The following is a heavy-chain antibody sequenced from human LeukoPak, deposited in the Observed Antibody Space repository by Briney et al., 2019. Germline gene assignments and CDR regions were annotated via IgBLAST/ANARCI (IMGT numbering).Heavy chain of an antibody. J-gene: IGHJ4*02. CDR3: ARGTVGGHYYDSSGYEPNDY. V-gene: IGHV1-69*13. CDR2: INPIFGTA. D-gene: IGHD3-22*01. Sequence: ASVKVSCKASGGTFSSYAISWGRQAPGQGLEWMGGINPIFGTANYAQKFQGRVTITADESTSTAYMELSSLRSEDTAVYYCARGTVGGHYYDSSGYEPNDYWGQGTLVTVSS. CDR1: GGTFSSYA.